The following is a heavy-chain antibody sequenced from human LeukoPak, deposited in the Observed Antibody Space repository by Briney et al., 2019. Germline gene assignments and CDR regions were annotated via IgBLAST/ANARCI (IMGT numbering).Heavy chain of an antibody. Sequence: PGGSLRLSCAASGFTFSDYWMHWVRQAPGKGLVWVSRINSGGSSRTYADSVEGRFTVSRDDAKNTLYLQMNSLRVEDTAVYYCARGRSYYYAMDVWGQGTTVTVSS. CDR1: GFTFSDYW. J-gene: IGHJ6*02. CDR2: INSGGSSR. CDR3: ARGRSYYYAMDV. V-gene: IGHV3-74*01.